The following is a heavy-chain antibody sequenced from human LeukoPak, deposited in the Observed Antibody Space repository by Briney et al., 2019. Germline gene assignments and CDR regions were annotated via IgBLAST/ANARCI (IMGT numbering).Heavy chain of an antibody. V-gene: IGHV3-74*01. D-gene: IGHD1-26*01. CDR2: IKHDGTII. J-gene: IGHJ6*03. CDR1: GFIFRINY. Sequence: GGSLRLSCAASGFIFRINYMHWVRQGPGKGLMWLSCIKHDGTIIDYADSVKGRFTISRDNAKNTLSLQINSLRADDTAVYYCVKEVVLNIGARYYYYMDVWGKGTAVTVSS. CDR3: VKEVVLNIGARYYYYMDV.